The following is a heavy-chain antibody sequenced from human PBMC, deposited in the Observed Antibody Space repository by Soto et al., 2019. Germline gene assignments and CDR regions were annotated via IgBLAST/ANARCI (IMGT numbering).Heavy chain of an antibody. J-gene: IGHJ4*02. D-gene: IGHD4-17*01. CDR1: GFSFNSYG. CDR2: VWYDGSNK. CDR3: ARDPGDYYFAY. Sequence: QVQLVESGGGVVQPGRSLRLSCAASGFSFNSYGMHWVRQAPGKGLEWVAIVWYDGSNKYYPDSVTGRFTISRDNSKNTVYLQMNSLRVEDTAVYYCARDPGDYYFAYWGQGTLVTVSS. V-gene: IGHV3-33*01.